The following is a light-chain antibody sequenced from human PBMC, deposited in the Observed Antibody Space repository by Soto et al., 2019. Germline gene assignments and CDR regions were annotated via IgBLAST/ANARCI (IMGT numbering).Light chain of an antibody. CDR3: HQHNNWPAWT. CDR2: GAS. J-gene: IGKJ1*01. CDR1: QSVSSN. Sequence: EIVMTQSPATLSVSPGERATLSCRASQSVSSNLAWYQQKPGQAPRLLIYGASTRATGIPARFSGSGSGTESTLCLSSMQSEDCAVYYWHQHNNWPAWTFGQGTKVEIK. V-gene: IGKV3-15*01.